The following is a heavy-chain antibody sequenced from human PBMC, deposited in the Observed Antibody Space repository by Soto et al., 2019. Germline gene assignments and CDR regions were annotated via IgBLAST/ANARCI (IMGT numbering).Heavy chain of an antibody. V-gene: IGHV3-33*01. Sequence: QVQLVESGGGVVQPGRSLRLSCAASGFNFNNYGMHWVRQAPGKGLEWVAVIWNDGNGYYYANSVKGLFTISRDNSKNTLYLQMSILRAEDTAVYYCARRQISPPTRGAASARGGMDVWGQGTTVTVSS. J-gene: IGHJ6*02. CDR1: GFNFNNYG. D-gene: IGHD6-13*01. CDR2: IWNDGNGY. CDR3: ARRQISPPTRGAASARGGMDV.